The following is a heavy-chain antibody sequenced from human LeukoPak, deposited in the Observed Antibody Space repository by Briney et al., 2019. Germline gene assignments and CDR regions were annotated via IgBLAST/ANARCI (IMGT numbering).Heavy chain of an antibody. V-gene: IGHV3-21*01. CDR1: GFTFSSYS. CDR2: ISASSSHI. Sequence: GGSLRLSCVASGFTFSSYSMNWVRQAPGKGLEWVSSISASSSHIYYADSVRGRFTISRDNAKNSVYLQMNSLRADDTAVYYCTRAVAAAGTPDYWGQGTLVTVSS. CDR3: TRAVAAAGTPDY. D-gene: IGHD6-13*01. J-gene: IGHJ4*02.